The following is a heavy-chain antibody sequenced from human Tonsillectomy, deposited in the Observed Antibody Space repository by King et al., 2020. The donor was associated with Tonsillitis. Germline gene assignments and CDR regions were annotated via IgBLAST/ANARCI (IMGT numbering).Heavy chain of an antibody. Sequence: QLVQSGAEVKKPGASVKVSCKASGYTFTGYYMHWVRQAPGQGLEWMGWINPNSGGTNYAQKFQGRVTMTRDTSISTAYMELSRLRSDGTAVYYCARADLITMVRGGNIDYWGQGTLVTVSS. CDR2: INPNSGGT. D-gene: IGHD3-10*01. J-gene: IGHJ4*02. V-gene: IGHV1-2*02. CDR1: GYTFTGYY. CDR3: ARADLITMVRGGNIDY.